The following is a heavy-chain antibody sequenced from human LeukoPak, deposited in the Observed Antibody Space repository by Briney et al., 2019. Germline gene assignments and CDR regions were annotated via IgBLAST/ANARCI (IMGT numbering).Heavy chain of an antibody. CDR1: GYTFTSYG. V-gene: IGHV1-18*01. J-gene: IGHJ6*03. Sequence: ASVKVSCKASGYTFTSYGISWVRQAPGQGLEWMGWISAYNGNTNYAQKLQGRVTMTTDASTSTAYMELRSLRSDDTAVYYCARVLLWFGEFRGYMDVWGKGTTVTISS. D-gene: IGHD3-10*01. CDR3: ARVLLWFGEFRGYMDV. CDR2: ISAYNGNT.